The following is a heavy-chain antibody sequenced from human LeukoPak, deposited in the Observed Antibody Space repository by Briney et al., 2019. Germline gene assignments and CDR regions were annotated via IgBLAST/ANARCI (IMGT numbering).Heavy chain of an antibody. J-gene: IGHJ4*02. D-gene: IGHD1-1*01. V-gene: IGHV5-51*01. CDR1: GYTFTTYW. Sequence: KDGESLKISCKLSGYTFTTYWIGWVRQMPGKGLEWMGIIYPTDSDARYSPSFQGQVTISVDKSISTVYLQWNSLKASDSAMYYCGASPSPTGTERYYWGQGTLVTVSS. CDR3: GASPSPTGTERYY. CDR2: IYPTDSDA.